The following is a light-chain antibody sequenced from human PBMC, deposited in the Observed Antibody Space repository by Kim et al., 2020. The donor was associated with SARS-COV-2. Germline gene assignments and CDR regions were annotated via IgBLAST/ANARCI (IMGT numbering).Light chain of an antibody. Sequence: SYELTQPPSVSVSPGQTASITCSGDKLGNKYACWYQQKPGQSPVLVIYQDNKRPSGMPERFSGSNSGNTATLTISGTQAMDEADYYCQAWDSSTAVFGGGTQLTVL. CDR3: QAWDSSTAV. V-gene: IGLV3-1*01. CDR2: QDN. J-gene: IGLJ3*02. CDR1: KLGNKY.